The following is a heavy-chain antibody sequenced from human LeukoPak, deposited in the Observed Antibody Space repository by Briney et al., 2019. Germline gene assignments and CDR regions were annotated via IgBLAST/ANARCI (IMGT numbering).Heavy chain of an antibody. CDR2: ISGSGGST. Sequence: GGSLRLSCAASGFTFSSYAMSWVRQAPGKGLERVSAISGSGGSTYYADSVKGRFTISRDNSKNTLYLQMNSLRAEDTAVYYCAKARQQYSSSWYGYWGQGTLVTVSS. D-gene: IGHD6-13*01. CDR3: AKARQQYSSSWYGY. J-gene: IGHJ4*02. V-gene: IGHV3-23*01. CDR1: GFTFSSYA.